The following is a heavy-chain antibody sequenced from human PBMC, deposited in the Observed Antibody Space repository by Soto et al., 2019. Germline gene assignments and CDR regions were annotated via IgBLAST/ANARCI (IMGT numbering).Heavy chain of an antibody. Sequence: GGSLRLSCAASGFYFSSDEMNWVRQAPGKGLEWVSYISSSGTTVYYADSVKGRFTISRDNSKNSLYLQMNSLRAEDTAVYYCARAPSYDGSFDYWGQGTLVTVSS. CDR1: GFYFSSDE. J-gene: IGHJ4*02. CDR3: ARAPSYDGSFDY. D-gene: IGHD5-12*01. V-gene: IGHV3-48*03. CDR2: ISSSGTTV.